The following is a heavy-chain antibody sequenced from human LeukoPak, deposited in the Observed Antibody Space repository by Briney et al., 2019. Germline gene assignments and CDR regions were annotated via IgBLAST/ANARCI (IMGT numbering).Heavy chain of an antibody. CDR3: ARDYSSGWYSVDY. CDR2: IRSDNGKT. D-gene: IGHD6-19*01. V-gene: IGHV1-18*01. J-gene: IGHJ4*02. Sequence: ASVKVSCKASGYTFTSYGISWVRQAPGQGLEWMGWIRSDNGKTNYAQKLQGRVTLTTDTTTSTAYMELRSLRSDDTAIYYCARDYSSGWYSVDYWGQGTLITVSS. CDR1: GYTFTSYG.